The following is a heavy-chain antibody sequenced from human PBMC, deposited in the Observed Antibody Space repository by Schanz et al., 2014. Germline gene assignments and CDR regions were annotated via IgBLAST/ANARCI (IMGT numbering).Heavy chain of an antibody. Sequence: QVQLVQSGAEVKKLGASVKVSCKASGYTFTDYYMHWVRQAPGQGLEWMGRINSNSGGTNYAQKFQGRVTMTRDTSISTAYMEMSRLISDDTAVYYCAREMLDIVATMDDDAFDIWGQGTMVTVSS. CDR2: INSNSGGT. J-gene: IGHJ3*02. V-gene: IGHV1-2*06. D-gene: IGHD5-12*01. CDR3: AREMLDIVATMDDDAFDI. CDR1: GYTFTDYY.